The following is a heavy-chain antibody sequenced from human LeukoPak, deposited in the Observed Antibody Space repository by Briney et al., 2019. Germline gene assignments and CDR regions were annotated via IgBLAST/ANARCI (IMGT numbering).Heavy chain of an antibody. CDR1: GFIFNNYA. CDR2: ISHDGSNK. J-gene: IGHJ4*02. V-gene: IGHV3-30*04. D-gene: IGHD1-26*01. CDR3: ARDTGFSGTKYPDY. Sequence: PGGSLRLSCAASGFIFNNYAMHWVRQAPGRGLEWVAGISHDGSNKYYADSVKGRFTISRDSSKNTLYLQMNSLRSEDTALFYCARDTGFSGTKYPDYWGQGTLVTVSS.